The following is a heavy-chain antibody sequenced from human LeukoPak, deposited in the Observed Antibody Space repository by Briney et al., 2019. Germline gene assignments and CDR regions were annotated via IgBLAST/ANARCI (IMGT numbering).Heavy chain of an antibody. D-gene: IGHD3-10*01. J-gene: IGHJ5*02. CDR2: IYTSGST. CDR1: GGSFSGYY. V-gene: IGHV4-59*10. Sequence: PSETLSLTCAVYGGSFSGYYWSWIRQPAGKGLEWIGRIYTSGSTNYNPSLKSRVTMSVDTSKNQFSLKLSSVTAADTAVYYCARGLPYGSGSYYQLNWFDPWGQGTLVTVSS. CDR3: ARGLPYGSGSYYQLNWFDP.